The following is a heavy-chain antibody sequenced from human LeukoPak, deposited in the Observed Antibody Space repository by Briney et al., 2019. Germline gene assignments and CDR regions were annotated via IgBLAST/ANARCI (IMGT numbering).Heavy chain of an antibody. D-gene: IGHD3-10*01. CDR1: GYTFTSYG. CDR2: ISAYNGNT. J-gene: IGHJ6*02. V-gene: IGHV1-18*01. Sequence: ASVTVSCKASGYTFTSYGISWVRQAPGQGLEWMGWISAYNGNTNYAQKLQRRVTMTTDTSTSTAYMELRSLRSDDTAVYYCARGRTAGSGIYYQINYYGMDVWGQGTTVTVSS. CDR3: ARGRTAGSGIYYQINYYGMDV.